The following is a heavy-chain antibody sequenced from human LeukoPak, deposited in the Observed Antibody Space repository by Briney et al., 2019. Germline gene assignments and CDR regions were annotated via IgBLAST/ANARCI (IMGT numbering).Heavy chain of an antibody. J-gene: IGHJ3*02. V-gene: IGHV4-59*01. D-gene: IGHD3-16*01. CDR3: ARVWGDAFDI. Sequence: SETLSLTCTVSGGSMNNYYWSWIRQAPGKGLEWIGYIYYSGSTNYNPSLKSRVTISVDTSKNQFSLKLSSVTAADTAVYYCARVWGDAFDIWGQGTMVTVSS. CDR1: GGSMNNYY. CDR2: IYYSGST.